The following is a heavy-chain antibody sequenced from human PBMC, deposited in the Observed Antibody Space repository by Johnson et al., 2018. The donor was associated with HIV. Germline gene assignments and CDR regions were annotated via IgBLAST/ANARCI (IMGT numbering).Heavy chain of an antibody. Sequence: QVQLVESGGGLVQPGGSLRLSCAASGFTFSSYAMHWVRQAPGKGLEWVAVISYDGSNKYYADSVKGRFTISRDNSKNTLYRQMKSRRAEDTAVYYCARVAPAHYAFDIWGQGTMVTVSS. CDR2: ISYDGSNK. CDR1: GFTFSSYA. CDR3: ARVAPAHYAFDI. J-gene: IGHJ3*02. V-gene: IGHV3-30*04. D-gene: IGHD2-2*01.